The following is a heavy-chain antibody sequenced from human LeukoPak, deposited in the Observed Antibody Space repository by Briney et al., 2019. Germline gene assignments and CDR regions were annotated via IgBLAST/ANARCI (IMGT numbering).Heavy chain of an antibody. V-gene: IGHV4-38-2*02. CDR3: ARVPVRSEDEAFDI. CDR2: IYHSGST. CDR1: GYSISSGYY. Sequence: PSETLSLTCTVSGYSISSGYYWGWIRQPPGKGLEWIGSIYHSGSTYYNPSLKSRVTISVDTSKNQFSLKLSSVTAADTAVYYCARVPVRSEDEAFDIWGQGTMVTVSS. J-gene: IGHJ3*02. D-gene: IGHD3-10*01.